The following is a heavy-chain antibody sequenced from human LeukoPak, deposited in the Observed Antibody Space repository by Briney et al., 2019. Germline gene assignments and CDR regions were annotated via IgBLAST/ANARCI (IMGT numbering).Heavy chain of an antibody. CDR2: IYSGGST. Sequence: PGGSLRLSCAASGFTVSSNYMSWVRQAPGKGLEWVSVIYSGGSTYYADSVKGRFTISRDNSKNTLYLQMNSLRAEDTAVYYCARGGYYDFWSGYHPFDYWGQGTLVTVSS. J-gene: IGHJ4*02. D-gene: IGHD3-3*01. CDR3: ARGGYYDFWSGYHPFDY. V-gene: IGHV3-53*01. CDR1: GFTVSSNY.